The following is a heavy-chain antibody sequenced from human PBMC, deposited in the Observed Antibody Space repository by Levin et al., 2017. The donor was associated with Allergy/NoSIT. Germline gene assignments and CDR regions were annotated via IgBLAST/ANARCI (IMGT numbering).Heavy chain of an antibody. Sequence: GGSLRLSCVASGFAFNTYAMSWVRQAPGKGLEWVSHINTNGGRTYHADSVKGRFTISRDNSNNTLFLHMNGLRPENTAVYFCAKRLYCTGGTCYSKAFDRWGQGTLVTVSS. J-gene: IGHJ3*01. CDR3: AKRLYCTGGTCYSKAFDR. D-gene: IGHD2-15*01. CDR1: GFAFNTYA. V-gene: IGHV3-23*01. CDR2: INTNGGRT.